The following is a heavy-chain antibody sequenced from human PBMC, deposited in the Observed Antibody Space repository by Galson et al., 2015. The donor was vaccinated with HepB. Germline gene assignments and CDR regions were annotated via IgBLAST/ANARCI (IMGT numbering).Heavy chain of an antibody. V-gene: IGHV3-7*03. CDR3: ARADALRTVDS. CDR2: INKDGNDK. CDR1: GFTFTDYW. J-gene: IGHJ4*02. Sequence: SLRLSCAASGFTFTDYWMSWVRQAPGKGLEWVANINKDGNDKYYVDSVEGRFTVSRDNAKNSLDLQMNSLRVEDTALYYCARADALRTVDSWGQGALVTVSS.